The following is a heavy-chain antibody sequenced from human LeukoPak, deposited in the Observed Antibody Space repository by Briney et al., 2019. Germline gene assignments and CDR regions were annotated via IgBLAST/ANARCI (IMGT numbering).Heavy chain of an antibody. CDR2: INHSGST. J-gene: IGHJ3*02. Sequence: SETLSLTCAVYGGSFSGYYWSWIRQPPGKGLEWIGEINHSGSTNYNPSLKSRVTISVDTSKNQFSLKLSSVTAADTAVYYCARFSIVVVITDAFDIWGQGTMVTVSS. V-gene: IGHV4-34*01. CDR3: ARFSIVVVITDAFDI. CDR1: GGSFSGYY. D-gene: IGHD3-22*01.